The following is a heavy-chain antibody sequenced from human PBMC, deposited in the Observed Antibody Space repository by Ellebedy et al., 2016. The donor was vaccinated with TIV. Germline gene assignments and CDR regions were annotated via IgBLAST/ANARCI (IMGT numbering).Heavy chain of an antibody. CDR2: INPITGAT. D-gene: IGHD1-26*01. CDR3: ARDRQVAVGPTIPVDY. Sequence: ASVKVSXXPSGYNFIDHYIHWVRQAPGQGLEWMGWINPITGATHYAQKFQARLTMTRDTSIGTAYMGLTGLTSDDTTMYYCARDRQVAVGPTIPVDYWGQGTLVTVSS. V-gene: IGHV1-2*02. CDR1: GYNFIDHY. J-gene: IGHJ4*02.